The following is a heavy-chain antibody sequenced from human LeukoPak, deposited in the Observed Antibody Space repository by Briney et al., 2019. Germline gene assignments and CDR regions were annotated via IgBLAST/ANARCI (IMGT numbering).Heavy chain of an antibody. CDR1: DSSITSTYY. J-gene: IGHJ4*02. CDR2: VFRLQTVRT. CDR3: ARVLHAPYLIDS. D-gene: IGHD2-8*01. V-gene: IGHV4-38-2*01. Sequence: SETLSLTCAVSDSSITSTYYWAWFRQPPGKGLEWIATVFRLQTVRTFNNPSLGSRVTMSLDPSHNQFSLNLTSVTAADTALYFCARVLHAPYLIDSWGQGTLVTVSS.